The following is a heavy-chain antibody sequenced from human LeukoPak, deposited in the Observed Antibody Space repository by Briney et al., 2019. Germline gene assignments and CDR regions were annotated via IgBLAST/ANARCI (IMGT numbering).Heavy chain of an antibody. CDR1: GGTFSSYA. CDR3: ARGSSYYYDSSGYSRFFED. J-gene: IGHJ3*01. V-gene: IGHV1-69*13. D-gene: IGHD3-22*01. Sequence: GALVKVSCKASGGTFSSYAISWVRQAPGQGLEWMGGIIPIFGTANYAQKFQGRVTITADESTSTAYMELSSLRSEDTAVYYCARGSSYYYDSSGYSRFFEDWGQGTMVTVSS. CDR2: IIPIFGTA.